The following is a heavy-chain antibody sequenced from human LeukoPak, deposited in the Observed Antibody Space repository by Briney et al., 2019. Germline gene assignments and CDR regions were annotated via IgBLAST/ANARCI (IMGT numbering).Heavy chain of an antibody. CDR3: ARVRGSYPYYFDY. J-gene: IGHJ4*02. V-gene: IGHV3-66*01. D-gene: IGHD1-26*01. CDR1: GFTVSSNY. CDR2: IYNTGST. Sequence: GGSLRLSCAASGFTVSSNYMTWVRQAPGKGLEWVSVIYNTGSTYYAESVKGRFTISRDNSKNTLYLQMNSLRAEDTAVYYCARVRGSYPYYFDYWGQGTLVTVSS.